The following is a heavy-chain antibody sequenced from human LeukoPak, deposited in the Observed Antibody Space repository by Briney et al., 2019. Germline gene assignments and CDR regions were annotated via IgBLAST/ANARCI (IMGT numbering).Heavy chain of an antibody. CDR3: AKEPREYCSSTSCPNWIDP. J-gene: IGHJ5*02. Sequence: GGSLRLSCAASGFTFSSYSMSWVRQAPGKGLEWVSAISGSGGTTYYADSVKGRFTISRDNSKNTLYLQMSSLRAEDTAVYYCAKEPREYCSSTSCPNWIDPWGQGTLVTVSS. CDR2: ISGSGGTT. CDR1: GFTFSSYS. V-gene: IGHV3-23*01. D-gene: IGHD2-2*01.